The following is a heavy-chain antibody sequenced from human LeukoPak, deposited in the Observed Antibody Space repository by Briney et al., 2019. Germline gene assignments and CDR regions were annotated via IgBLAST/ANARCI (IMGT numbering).Heavy chain of an antibody. D-gene: IGHD4-17*01. V-gene: IGHV1-8*01. CDR1: GYTFTSYD. CDR3: ARGRYGDYALDY. Sequence: ASVKVSCKASGYTFTSYDINWVRQATGQGLEWMGWMNPNSGNTGYAQKFQGRVTMTRNTSISTAYMELSSLRSEDTAVYYCARGRYGDYALDYWGQGTLVTVSS. CDR2: MNPNSGNT. J-gene: IGHJ4*02.